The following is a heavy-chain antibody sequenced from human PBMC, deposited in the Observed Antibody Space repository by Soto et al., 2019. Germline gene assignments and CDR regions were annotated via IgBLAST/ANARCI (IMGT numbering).Heavy chain of an antibody. V-gene: IGHV3-23*01. CDR2: ISGSGGST. CDR3: AKDHYDFWSGYLAFDY. Sequence: GPLRLSCAASGFTFSSYAMSWVRQAPGKGLDWVSAISGSGGSTFYADSVKGRFTISRDNSKNTLYLQMNSLRAEDTAVYYCAKDHYDFWSGYLAFDYWGQGTLVTVSS. J-gene: IGHJ4*02. CDR1: GFTFSSYA. D-gene: IGHD3-3*01.